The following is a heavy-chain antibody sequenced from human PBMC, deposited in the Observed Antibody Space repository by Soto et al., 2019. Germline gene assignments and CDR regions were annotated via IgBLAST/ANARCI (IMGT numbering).Heavy chain of an antibody. V-gene: IGHV4-31*03. CDR1: GGSISSGGYY. Sequence: SETLSLTCTVSGGSISSGGYYWSWIRQHPGKGLEWIGYIYYSGSTYYNPSLKSRVTISVDTSKNQFSLKLSSVTAADTAVYYCAREWTSIAEAGPTYNWLDPWGQGPLVTVSS. CDR3: AREWTSIAEAGPTYNWLDP. J-gene: IGHJ5*02. D-gene: IGHD6-13*01. CDR2: IYYSGST.